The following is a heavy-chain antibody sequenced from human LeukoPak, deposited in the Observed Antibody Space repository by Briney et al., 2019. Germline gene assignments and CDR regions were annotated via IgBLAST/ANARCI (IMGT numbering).Heavy chain of an antibody. D-gene: IGHD1-14*01. V-gene: IGHV4-34*01. CDR2: INHSGST. J-gene: IGHJ4*02. Sequence: PSETLSLTRAVYGGSFSGYYWSWIRQPPGKGLEWIGEINHSGSTNYNPSLKSRVTISVDTSKNQFSLKLSSVTAADTAVYYCARGRTTYDYFDYWGQGTLVTVSS. CDR1: GGSFSGYY. CDR3: ARGRTTYDYFDY.